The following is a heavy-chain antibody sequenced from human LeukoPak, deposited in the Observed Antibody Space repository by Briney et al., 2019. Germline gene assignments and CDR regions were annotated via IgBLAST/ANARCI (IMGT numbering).Heavy chain of an antibody. D-gene: IGHD3-9*01. CDR1: GYTFTGYY. CDR3: ARDRGYDILTGYLYSYYYYYMDV. J-gene: IGHJ6*03. Sequence: ASVKVSCKASGYTFTGYYMHWVRQAPGQGLEWMGWINPNSGGTNYAQKFQGRVTMTRDTSISTAYMELSRLRSDDTAVYYCARDRGYDILTGYLYSYYYYYMDVWGKGTTVTVSS. CDR2: INPNSGGT. V-gene: IGHV1-2*02.